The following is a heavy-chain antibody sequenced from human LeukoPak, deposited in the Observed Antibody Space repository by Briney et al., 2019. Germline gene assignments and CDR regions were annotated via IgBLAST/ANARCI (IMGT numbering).Heavy chain of an antibody. CDR1: GGSLSGHY. CDR2: INDSGST. Sequence: SETLSLICSVSGGSLSGHYWSWIRQPPGKGLEWIGEINDSGSTNYNPSLKSRVTISVDTSKNQFSVRLSSVTAADTAVYYCARGRVTFDYWGQETLVTVSS. D-gene: IGHD2-8*01. V-gene: IGHV4-34*01. CDR3: ARGRVTFDY. J-gene: IGHJ4*02.